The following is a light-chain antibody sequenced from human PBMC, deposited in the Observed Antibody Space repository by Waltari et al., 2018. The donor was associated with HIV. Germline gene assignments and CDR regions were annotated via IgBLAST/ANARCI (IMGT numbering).Light chain of an antibody. CDR2: DVK. V-gene: IGLV2-14*03. CDR3: TSYTSRTTPVA. J-gene: IGLJ2*01. Sequence: QSALAQPASVSGSPGQSITIPCVGTSSDIGAYNYLPWYQHHPGKAPRLIISDVKTRPSGVSNRFSGSKSGNTASLTISGLRAEDEAYYYCTSYTSRTTPVAFGGGTMLTVL. CDR1: SSDIGAYNY.